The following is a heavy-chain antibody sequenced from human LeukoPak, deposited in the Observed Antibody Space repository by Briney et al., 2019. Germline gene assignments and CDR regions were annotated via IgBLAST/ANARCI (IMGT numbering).Heavy chain of an antibody. CDR2: INSDGSST. Sequence: PGGSLRLSCAASGFTFSSYWMHWVRQAPGKGLVWVSRINSDGSSTSYADSVKGRFTISRDNAKNSLYLQMNSLRAEDTAVYYCASGGGIDYAFDYWGQGTLVTVSS. J-gene: IGHJ4*02. CDR3: ASGGGIDYAFDY. CDR1: GFTFSSYW. V-gene: IGHV3-74*01. D-gene: IGHD4-17*01.